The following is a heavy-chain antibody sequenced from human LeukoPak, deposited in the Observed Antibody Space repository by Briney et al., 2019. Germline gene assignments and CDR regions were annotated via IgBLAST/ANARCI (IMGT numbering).Heavy chain of an antibody. Sequence: GGSLRLSCAASGFTFSDYNMNWVRQTPGRGLEWVSSISPSGRSISYADSVKGRFTISRDNAKNSLFLQMSSLRAEDTAVYYCASFRTGYSYCFDYWGQGILVTVSS. CDR3: ASFRTGYSYCFDY. D-gene: IGHD3/OR15-3a*01. CDR1: GFTFSDYN. J-gene: IGHJ4*02. CDR2: ISPSGRSI. V-gene: IGHV3-21*01.